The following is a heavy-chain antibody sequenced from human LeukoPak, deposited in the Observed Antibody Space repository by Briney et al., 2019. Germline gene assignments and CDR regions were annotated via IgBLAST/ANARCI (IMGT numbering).Heavy chain of an antibody. CDR2: ISSSSSYI. V-gene: IGHV3-21*01. CDR3: ARVDGSGCSLFYGMDV. Sequence: TGGSLRLSCAASGFTFSSYSMNWVRQAPGKGLEWVSSISSSSSYIYYADSVKGRFTISRDNAKNSLYLQMNSLRAEDTAVYYCARVDGSGCSLFYGMDVWGQGTTVTVSS. J-gene: IGHJ6*02. D-gene: IGHD2-15*01. CDR1: GFTFSSYS.